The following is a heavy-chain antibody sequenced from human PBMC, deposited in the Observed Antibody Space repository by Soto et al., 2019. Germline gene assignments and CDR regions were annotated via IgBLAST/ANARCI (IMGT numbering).Heavy chain of an antibody. CDR3: ASDRIQLWPFGVFDP. Sequence: ASVKVSCKASGYTFTSYGISWVRQAPGQGLEWMGWISAYNGNTNYAQKLQGRVTMTTDTSTSTAYMELRSLRSDDTAVYYCASDRIQLWPFGVFDPWGQGTLVTVSS. CDR1: GYTFTSYG. J-gene: IGHJ5*02. CDR2: ISAYNGNT. D-gene: IGHD5-18*01. V-gene: IGHV1-18*01.